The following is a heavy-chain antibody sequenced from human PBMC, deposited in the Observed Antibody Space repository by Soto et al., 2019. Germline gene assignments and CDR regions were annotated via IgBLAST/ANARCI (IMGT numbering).Heavy chain of an antibody. V-gene: IGHV4-38-2*01. D-gene: IGHD3-3*01. CDR2: IYHSGST. Sequence: PSETLSLTCAVSGYSISSGYYWGWIRQPPGKGLEWIGSIYHSGSTYYNPSLKSRVTISVDTSKNQFSLKLSSVTAADTAVYYCASEKLRFLEWFFWGQGTLVTVSS. CDR1: GYSISSGYY. CDR3: ASEKLRFLEWFF. J-gene: IGHJ4*02.